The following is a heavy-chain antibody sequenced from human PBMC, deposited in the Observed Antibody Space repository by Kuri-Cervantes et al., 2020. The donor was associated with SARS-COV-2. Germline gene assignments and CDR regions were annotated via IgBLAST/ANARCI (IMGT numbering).Heavy chain of an antibody. J-gene: IGHJ2*01. Sequence: GGSLRLSCAASGFTFSSYWMSWVRQAPGKGLEWVANIKQDGSEKYYVDSVKGRFTISRDNAKNSLYLQMNSLRAEDTAVYYCARDRDGCNSGYFDLWGRGTLVTVSS. CDR1: GFTFSSYW. D-gene: IGHD5-24*01. V-gene: IGHV3-7*03. CDR3: ARDRDGCNSGYFDL. CDR2: IKQDGSEK.